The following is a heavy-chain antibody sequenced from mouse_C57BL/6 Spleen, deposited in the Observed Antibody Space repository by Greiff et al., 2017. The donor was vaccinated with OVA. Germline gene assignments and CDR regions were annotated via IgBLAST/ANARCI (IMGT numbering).Heavy chain of an antibody. D-gene: IGHD1-1*01. V-gene: IGHV14-2*01. Sequence: VHVKQSGAELVKPGASVKLSCTASGFYIKDYYMHWVKQRTEQGLEWIGRIDPEDGGTKYAPKFQGMATITADTSSNTAYLQLSLLTSEVTADYCCAKSDSCDSSYRGAMGCWGQGASVTVSS. CDR1: GFYIKDYY. CDR2: IDPEDGGT. CDR3: AKSDSCDSSYRGAMGC. J-gene: IGHJ4*01.